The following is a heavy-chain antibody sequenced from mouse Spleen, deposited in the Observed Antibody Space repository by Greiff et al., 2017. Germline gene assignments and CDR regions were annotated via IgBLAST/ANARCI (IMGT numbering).Heavy chain of an antibody. V-gene: IGHV5-4*01. CDR2: ISDGGSYT. CDR3: AREEKLVAWFAY. CDR1: GFTFSSYA. D-gene: IGHD4-1*01. Sequence: EVMLVESGGGLVKPGGSLKLSCAASGFTFSSYAMSWVRQTPEKRLEWVATISDGGSYTYYPDNVKGRFTISRDNAKNNLYLQMSHLKSEDTAMYYCAREEKLVAWFAYWGQGTLVTVSA. J-gene: IGHJ3*01.